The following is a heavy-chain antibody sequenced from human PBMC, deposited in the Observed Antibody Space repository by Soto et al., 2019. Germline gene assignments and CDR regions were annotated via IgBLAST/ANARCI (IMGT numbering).Heavy chain of an antibody. V-gene: IGHV3-64*01. Sequence: GGSLRLSCAASGFTFSSYAMHWVRQAPGKGLEYVSAISSNGGSTYYANSVKGRFTISRDNSKNTLYLQMGSLRAEDMAVYYCARARFGVVIGEMDVWGKGTTVTVSS. CDR2: ISSNGGST. CDR3: ARARFGVVIGEMDV. J-gene: IGHJ6*04. D-gene: IGHD3-3*01. CDR1: GFTFSSYA.